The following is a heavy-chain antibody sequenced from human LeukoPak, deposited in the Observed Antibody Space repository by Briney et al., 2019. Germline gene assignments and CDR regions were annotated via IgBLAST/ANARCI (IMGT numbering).Heavy chain of an antibody. CDR1: GGSFSGYY. Sequence: SETLSLTCAVYGGSFSGYYWSWIRQPPGKGLEWIGYIYYSGSTNYNPSLKSRVTISVDTSKNQFSLKLSSVTAADTAVYYCARRFEWYFDYWGQGTLVTVSS. CDR3: ARRFEWYFDY. D-gene: IGHD2-8*01. V-gene: IGHV4-59*08. J-gene: IGHJ4*02. CDR2: IYYSGST.